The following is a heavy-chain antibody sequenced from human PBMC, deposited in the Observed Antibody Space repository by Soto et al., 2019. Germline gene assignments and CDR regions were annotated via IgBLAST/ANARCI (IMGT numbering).Heavy chain of an antibody. D-gene: IGHD2-15*01. J-gene: IGHJ4*02. CDR1: GGTFSSYT. V-gene: IGHV1-69*02. CDR3: ARGYCSGGSCLKKTYYFDY. Sequence: GASVKVSCKASGGTFSSYTISWVRQAPGQRLEWMGRIIPILGIANYAQKFQGRVTITADKSTSTAYMELSSLRSEDTAVYYCARGYCSGGSCLKKTYYFDYWGQGTLVTVSS. CDR2: IIPILGIA.